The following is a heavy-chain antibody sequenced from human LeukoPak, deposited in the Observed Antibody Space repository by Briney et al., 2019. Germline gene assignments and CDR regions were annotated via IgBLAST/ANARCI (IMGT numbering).Heavy chain of an antibody. CDR3: ARVGGLAFDI. Sequence: KSGGSLRLSCAASGFTFSSYSMNWVRQAPGKGLEWVSSISSSSSYIYYADSVKGRFTISRDNAKNSLYLQMNSLRAEDTAVYYCARVGGLAFDIWGQGTMVTVSS. D-gene: IGHD3-16*01. J-gene: IGHJ3*02. CDR2: ISSSSSYI. CDR1: GFTFSSYS. V-gene: IGHV3-21*01.